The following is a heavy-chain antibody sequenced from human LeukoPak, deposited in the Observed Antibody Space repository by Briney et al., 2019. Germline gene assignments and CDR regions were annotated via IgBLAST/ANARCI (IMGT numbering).Heavy chain of an antibody. Sequence: GASVKVSCKASGYTFTSYAMNWVRQAPGQGLEWMGWINTNTGNPTYAQGFTGRFVFSLDTSVSTAYLQISSLKAEDTAVYYCARGSEPQGDVFDIWGKGQRSPSLQ. J-gene: IGHJ3*02. CDR3: ARGSEPQGDVFDI. D-gene: IGHD3-10*01. CDR1: GYTFTSYA. CDR2: INTNTGNP. V-gene: IGHV7-4-1*02.